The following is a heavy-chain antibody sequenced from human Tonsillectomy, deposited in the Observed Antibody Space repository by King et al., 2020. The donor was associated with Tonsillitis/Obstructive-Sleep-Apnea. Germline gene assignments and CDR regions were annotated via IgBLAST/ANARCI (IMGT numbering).Heavy chain of an antibody. CDR1: GGTFSSYA. Sequence: QLVQSGAEVKKPGSSVKVSCKASGGTFSSYAISWGRQAPGQGLEWMGGIIPIFGTANYAQTFQGRVTITADASTSTAYMELSSLRSEDTAVYYCARMYYYDSSGYYYYFQHWGQGTLVTVSS. J-gene: IGHJ1*01. D-gene: IGHD3-22*01. CDR3: ARMYYYDSSGYYYYFQH. CDR2: IIPIFGTA. V-gene: IGHV1-69*01.